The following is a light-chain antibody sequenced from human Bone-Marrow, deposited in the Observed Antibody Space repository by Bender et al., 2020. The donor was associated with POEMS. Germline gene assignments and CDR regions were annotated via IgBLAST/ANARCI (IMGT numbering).Light chain of an antibody. CDR3: SSYAGSNNIV. CDR1: SSDVGDNNY. V-gene: IGLV2-8*01. Sequence: QSALTQPPSASGSPGQSVTISCTGTSSDVGDNNYVSWYQQHPGTVPKLLIYEVSKRPSGVPDRFSGSKSGNTASLTVSGLRAEDGADYYCSSYAGSNNIVFGSGTKVTVL. CDR2: EVS. J-gene: IGLJ1*01.